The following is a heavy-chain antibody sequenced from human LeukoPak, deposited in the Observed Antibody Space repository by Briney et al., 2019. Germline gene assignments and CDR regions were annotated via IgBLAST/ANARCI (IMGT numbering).Heavy chain of an antibody. CDR3: ARADRIVGATDY. J-gene: IGHJ4*02. V-gene: IGHV4-34*01. Sequence: SETLSLTCAVYGGSFSGYYWSWIRQPPGKGLEWIGEINHSGSTNYNPSLKSRVTISVDTSKNQFSLKLSSVTAADTAVYYCARADRIVGATDYWGQGTLVTVSS. CDR2: INHSGST. CDR1: GGSFSGYY. D-gene: IGHD1-26*01.